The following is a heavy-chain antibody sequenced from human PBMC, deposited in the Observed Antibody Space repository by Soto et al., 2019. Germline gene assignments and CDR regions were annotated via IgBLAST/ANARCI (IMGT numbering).Heavy chain of an antibody. CDR3: ARDMEARYFFDY. J-gene: IGHJ4*01. D-gene: IGHD3-9*01. Sequence: GGSLRLSCAASGFTFSTYAMHWVRQAPGRGLEWVAVISYDGRNIFYANSVKGRFTISRDSAKSTLYLQMNNLRRDDTAIYYCARDMEARYFFDYWGHGALVTVSS. CDR2: ISYDGRNI. V-gene: IGHV3-30*04. CDR1: GFTFSTYA.